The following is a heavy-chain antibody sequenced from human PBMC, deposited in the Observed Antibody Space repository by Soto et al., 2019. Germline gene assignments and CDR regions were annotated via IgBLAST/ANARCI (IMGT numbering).Heavy chain of an antibody. CDR3: ARRLEYCSSTSCYFYYFDY. CDR2: IYYSGST. D-gene: IGHD2-2*01. J-gene: IGHJ4*02. V-gene: IGHV4-59*08. CDR1: GGSISSYY. Sequence: SETLSLTCTVSGGSISSYYWSWIRQPPGKGLEWIGYIYYSGSTNYNPSLKSRVTISVDTSKNQFSLKLSSVTAADTAVYYCARRLEYCSSTSCYFYYFDYWGQGTLVTVSS.